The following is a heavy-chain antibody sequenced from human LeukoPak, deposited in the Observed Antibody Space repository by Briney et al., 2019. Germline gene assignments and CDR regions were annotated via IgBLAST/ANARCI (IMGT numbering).Heavy chain of an antibody. D-gene: IGHD2-21*02. CDR2: ISSSSSYI. J-gene: IGHJ4*02. Sequence: GGSLRLSCAASGFTFSIYSMNWVRQAPGKGLEWVSSISSSSSYIYYADSVKGRFTISRDNAKNSLYLQMNSLRAEDTAVYYCARDHIVVVTAIRYFDYWGQGTLVTVSS. CDR1: GFTFSIYS. V-gene: IGHV3-21*01. CDR3: ARDHIVVVTAIRYFDY.